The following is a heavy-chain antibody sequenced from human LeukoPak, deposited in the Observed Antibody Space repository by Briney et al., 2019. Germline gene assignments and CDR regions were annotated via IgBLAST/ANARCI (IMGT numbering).Heavy chain of an antibody. D-gene: IGHD6-19*01. CDR3: ARERGEWLVYYFDY. J-gene: IGHJ4*02. V-gene: IGHV3-11*04. CDR2: ISSSGSTI. Sequence: GGSLRLSCAASGFTFSDYYMSWIRQAPGKGLEWASYISSSGSTIYYADSVKGRFTISRDNAKNSLYLQMNSLRAEDMAVYYCARERGEWLVYYFDYWGQGTLVTVSS. CDR1: GFTFSDYY.